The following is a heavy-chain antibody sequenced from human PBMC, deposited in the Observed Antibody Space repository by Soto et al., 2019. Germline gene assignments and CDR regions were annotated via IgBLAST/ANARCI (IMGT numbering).Heavy chain of an antibody. CDR2: IYPSNSET. J-gene: IGHJ4*02. D-gene: IGHD3-22*01. V-gene: IGHV5-51*01. CDR3: ARQGYHYDTYSFGY. Sequence: EVQLVQSGAEVKKPGESLKISCKASGYTFTSYWIDWVRQMPGKGLEWLGIIYPSNSETRFSPSFQGQVTLSADKSIFTAYLQWSSLKASDTAMYYCARQGYHYDTYSFGYWGQGTLVTVSP. CDR1: GYTFTSYW.